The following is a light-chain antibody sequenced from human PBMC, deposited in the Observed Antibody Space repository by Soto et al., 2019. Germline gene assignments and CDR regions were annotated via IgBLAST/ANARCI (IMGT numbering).Light chain of an antibody. V-gene: IGKV4-1*01. CDR2: SAS. Sequence: DIMMAQSPDSLAVSLGERATINCKSSQSVLYSSNRKSYLAWYQQKPGQAPKLLIHSASTRESGVPDRFSGSGSGTEFTLTISSLQDEDVAVYYCQQYYSSPRTFGQGTKVEIK. CDR3: QQYYSSPRT. CDR1: QSVLYSSNRKSY. J-gene: IGKJ1*01.